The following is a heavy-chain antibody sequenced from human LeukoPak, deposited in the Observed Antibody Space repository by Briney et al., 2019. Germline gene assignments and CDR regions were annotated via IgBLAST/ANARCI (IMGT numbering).Heavy chain of an antibody. CDR2: IIPILGIA. CDR3: ARTRDHPPDDSSGYYYYFDY. D-gene: IGHD3-22*01. Sequence: SVKVSCKASGGTFSSYAISWVRQAPGQGLEWMGRIIPILGIANYAQKFQGRVTITADKSTSTAYMELSSLRSEDTAVYYCARTRDHPPDDSSGYYYYFDYWGQGTLVTVSS. CDR1: GGTFSSYA. V-gene: IGHV1-69*04. J-gene: IGHJ4*02.